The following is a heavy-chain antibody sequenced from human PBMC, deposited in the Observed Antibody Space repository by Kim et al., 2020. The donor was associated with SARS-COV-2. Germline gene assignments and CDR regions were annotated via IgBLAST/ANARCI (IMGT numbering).Heavy chain of an antibody. CDR2: IDPSDSYT. D-gene: IGHD2-15*01. J-gene: IGHJ2*01. CDR1: GYSFTNYW. CDR3: ARPNKTYSYYFDL. V-gene: IGHV5-10-1*01. Sequence: GASLKISCQGFGYSFTNYWISWVRQLPGKGLEWMGRIDPSDSYTNYSPSFRGHVTISADRSIGTAYLQWSSLMASDTAIYYCARPNKTYSYYFDLWGRGTLVTVSS.